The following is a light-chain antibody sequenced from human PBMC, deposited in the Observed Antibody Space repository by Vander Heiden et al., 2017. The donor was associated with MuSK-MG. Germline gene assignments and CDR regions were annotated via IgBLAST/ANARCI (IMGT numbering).Light chain of an antibody. Sequence: QSALTQPASVSGSPGQSITISCTGTSNDVGGFNYVSWYQQHPGKAPKLMIYDVNNRPSGVSNRFSGSKSGNTASLTISGLQAEDEADYYCSSYTSSSTLVFGTGTKVTV. V-gene: IGLV2-14*01. CDR3: SSYTSSSTLV. J-gene: IGLJ1*01. CDR2: DVN. CDR1: SNDVGGFNY.